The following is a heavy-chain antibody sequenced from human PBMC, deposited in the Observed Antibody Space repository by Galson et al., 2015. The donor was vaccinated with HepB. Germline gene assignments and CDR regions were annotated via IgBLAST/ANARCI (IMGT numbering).Heavy chain of an antibody. Sequence: SLRLSCAASGFTFSDSTMHWVRQASGKGLEWVGRIRSKANNYATTYTTSLNGRFIISRDDSRNTAYLQLNSLKPEDTAVYYCTKRTISGALGGLAVWGKGTTVTVSS. CDR3: TKRTISGALGGLAV. D-gene: IGHD3-3*01. V-gene: IGHV3-73*01. CDR1: GFTFSDST. J-gene: IGHJ6*04. CDR2: IRSKANNYAT.